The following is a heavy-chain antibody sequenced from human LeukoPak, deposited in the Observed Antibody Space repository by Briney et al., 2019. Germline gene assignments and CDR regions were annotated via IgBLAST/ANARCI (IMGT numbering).Heavy chain of an antibody. CDR3: ARGYCSSTSCYRYYYYYMDV. V-gene: IGHV1-2*02. D-gene: IGHD2-2*01. J-gene: IGHJ6*03. Sequence: ASVKVSCKASGYTFTGYYMHWVRQAPGQGLEWMGWINPNSGGTNYAQKFQGRVTMTRDTSISTAYMELSRLRSDDTAVYYCARGYCSSTSCYRYYYYYMDVWAKGPRSPSP. CDR1: GYTFTGYY. CDR2: INPNSGGT.